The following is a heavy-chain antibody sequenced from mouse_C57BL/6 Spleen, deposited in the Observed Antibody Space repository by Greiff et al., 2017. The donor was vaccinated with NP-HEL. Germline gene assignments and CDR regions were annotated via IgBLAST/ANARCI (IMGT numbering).Heavy chain of an antibody. V-gene: IGHV5-4*01. Sequence: EVQLVESGGGLVKPGGSLKLSCAASGFTFSSYAMSWVRQTPEKRLEWVATISDGGSYTYYPDNVKGRFTISRDNAKNNLYLQMSHLKSEDTAMYYCARGPPTGTLAYWGQGTLVTVSA. CDR2: ISDGGSYT. D-gene: IGHD4-1*02. J-gene: IGHJ3*01. CDR3: ARGPPTGTLAY. CDR1: GFTFSSYA.